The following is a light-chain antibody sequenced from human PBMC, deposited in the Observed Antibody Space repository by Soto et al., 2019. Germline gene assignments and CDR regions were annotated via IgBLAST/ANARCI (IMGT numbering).Light chain of an antibody. Sequence: QSVLTQPPSVSGAPGQRVTISCTGSSSNIGAGYDVHWYQQLPGTAPKLLIYGNSNRPSGVPDRFSGSKSGTSASLAITGLQAEDEADYYCQSYDSSSPLGYVFGTGTKVTVL. CDR3: QSYDSSSPLGYV. CDR1: SSNIGAGYD. V-gene: IGLV1-40*01. CDR2: GNS. J-gene: IGLJ1*01.